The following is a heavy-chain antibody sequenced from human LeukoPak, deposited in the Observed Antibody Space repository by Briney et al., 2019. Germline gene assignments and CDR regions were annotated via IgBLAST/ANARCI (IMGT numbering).Heavy chain of an antibody. V-gene: IGHV1-2*02. J-gene: IGHJ4*02. CDR3: ARNPARFGD. Sequence: ASVKVSCKASGYAFTSYDINWVRQATGQGLEWMGWMNPNSGGTNYAQKFQGRVTMTRDTSISTAYMELSRLRSDDTAVYYCARNPARFGDWGQGTLVTVSS. CDR1: GYAFTSYD. CDR2: MNPNSGGT. D-gene: IGHD3-16*01.